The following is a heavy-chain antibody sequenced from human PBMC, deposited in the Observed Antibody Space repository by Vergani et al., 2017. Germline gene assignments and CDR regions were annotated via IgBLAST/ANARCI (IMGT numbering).Heavy chain of an antibody. D-gene: IGHD3-9*01. CDR2: IYYRGST. Sequence: QVQLQESGPGLVKPSQTLSLTCTVPGGSISSGDYYWSWIRQPPGQGLEWIGYIYYRGSTYYHPSFKSRVTISVDTSKNQFSLKLRSVTAADTTVYYCARVSYFDRGGDYWGQGTLVTVSS. V-gene: IGHV4-30-4*08. CDR1: GGSISSGDYY. J-gene: IGHJ4*02. CDR3: ARVSYFDRGGDY.